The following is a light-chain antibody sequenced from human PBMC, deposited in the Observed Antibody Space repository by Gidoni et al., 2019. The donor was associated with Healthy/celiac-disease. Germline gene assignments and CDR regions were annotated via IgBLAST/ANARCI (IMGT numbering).Light chain of an antibody. CDR2: RHN. V-gene: IGLV1-44*01. CDR3: AAWDDSLNGVV. CDR1: SSNIGSNT. Sequence: HSVLPQPPSASATPGQRVTISCSGSSSNIGSNTVNLYQQLPGTAPKLLIYRHNQRPSGVADRFSGSKSGTSASLASSGLQSEDEADYYCAAWDDSLNGVVFGGGTKLTVL. J-gene: IGLJ2*01.